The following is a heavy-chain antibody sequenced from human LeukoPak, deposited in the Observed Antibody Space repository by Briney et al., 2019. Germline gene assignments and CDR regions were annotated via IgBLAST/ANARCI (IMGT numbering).Heavy chain of an antibody. CDR3: ARVRKDYDILTGYYNGYNWFDP. Sequence: SETLSLTCAVSGGSISSGGYSWRWTRQQPGKGLEWIGYIYHSGSTYYNPSLKSRVTISVDRSKNQFSLKLSSVTAADTAVYYCARVRKDYDILTGYYNGYNWFDPWGQGTLVTVSS. J-gene: IGHJ5*02. CDR2: IYHSGST. CDR1: GGSISSGGYS. V-gene: IGHV4-30-2*01. D-gene: IGHD3-9*01.